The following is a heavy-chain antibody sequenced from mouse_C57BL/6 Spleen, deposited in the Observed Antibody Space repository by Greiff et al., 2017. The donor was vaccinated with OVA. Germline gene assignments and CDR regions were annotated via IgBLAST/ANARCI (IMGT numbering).Heavy chain of an antibody. V-gene: IGHV1-66*01. CDR1: GYSFTSYY. J-gene: IGHJ2*01. Sequence: QVQLKESGPELVKPGASVKISCKASGYSFTSYYIHWVKQRPGQGLEWIGWIYPGSGNTKYNEKFKGKATLTADTSSSTAYMQLSSLTSEDSAVYYCARFPYYSNYVPLDYWGQGTTLTVSS. CDR2: IYPGSGNT. D-gene: IGHD2-5*01. CDR3: ARFPYYSNYVPLDY.